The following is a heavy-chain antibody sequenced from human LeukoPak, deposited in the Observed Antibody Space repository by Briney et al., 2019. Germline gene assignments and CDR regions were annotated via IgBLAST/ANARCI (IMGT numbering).Heavy chain of an antibody. J-gene: IGHJ4*02. CDR2: ISAYNGYT. CDR1: GYTFTNFG. CDR3: ARTYYDFWSGYSPFDY. V-gene: IGHV1-18*01. D-gene: IGHD3-3*01. Sequence: ASVKVSCKASGYTFTNFGISWVRQAPGQGLEWMGWISAYNGYTNYAQRLQGRITMTTDTSTSTVYMELSSLRSEDTAVYYCARTYYDFWSGYSPFDYWGQGTLVTVSS.